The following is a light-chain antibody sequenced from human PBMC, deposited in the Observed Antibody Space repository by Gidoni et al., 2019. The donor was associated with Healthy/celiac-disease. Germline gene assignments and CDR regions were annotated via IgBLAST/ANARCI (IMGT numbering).Light chain of an antibody. CDR1: QSISSY. CDR2: AAS. CDR3: QQCYSTLAT. V-gene: IGKV1-39*01. J-gene: IGKJ1*01. Sequence: DIQMTQSPSSLSASVGDRVTITCRASQSISSYLNWYQQKPGKAPKLLIYAASSLQSGVPSRFSGSGSGTDFTLTISSLQPDDFATYYCQQCYSTLATFXQXTKVEIK.